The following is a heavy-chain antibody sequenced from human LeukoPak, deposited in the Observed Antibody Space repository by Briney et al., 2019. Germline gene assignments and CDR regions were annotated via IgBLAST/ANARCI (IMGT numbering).Heavy chain of an antibody. CDR2: IIPIFGTA. D-gene: IGHD4-17*01. Sequence: SVTVSCKASGGTFSSYAISWVRQAPGQGLEWMGGIIPIFGTANYAQKFQGRVTITADESTSTAYMELSSLRSEDTAVYYCATYGDYDIDDGYFDYWGQGTLVTVSS. J-gene: IGHJ4*02. CDR3: ATYGDYDIDDGYFDY. V-gene: IGHV1-69*13. CDR1: GGTFSSYA.